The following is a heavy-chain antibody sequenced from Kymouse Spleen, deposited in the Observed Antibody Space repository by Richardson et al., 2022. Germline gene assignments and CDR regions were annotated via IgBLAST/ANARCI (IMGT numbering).Heavy chain of an antibody. CDR1: GGSFSGYY. CDR2: INHSGST. CDR3: ARGTGTPSFDY. V-gene: IGHV4-34*01. D-gene: IGHD1-7*01. J-gene: IGHJ4*02. Sequence: QVQLQQWGAGLLKPSETLSLTCAVYGGSFSGYYWSWIRQPPGKGLEWIGEINHSGSTNYNPSLKSRVTISVDTSKNQFSLKLSSVTAADTAVYYCARGTGTPSFDYWGQGTLVTVSS.